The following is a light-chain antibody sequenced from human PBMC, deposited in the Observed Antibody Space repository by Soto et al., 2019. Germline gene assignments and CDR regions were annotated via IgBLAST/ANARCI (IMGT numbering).Light chain of an antibody. Sequence: DIQMTQSPSALSASVGDRVTITCRASQSINKWMAWYQLKPGKAPQLLIYKESSLQSGVPSMFSGSGSGTEFTLTISSLQPDDVATYFCQQYSDYSRTFGQGTKVEIK. CDR2: KES. CDR1: QSINKW. CDR3: QQYSDYSRT. V-gene: IGKV1-5*03. J-gene: IGKJ1*01.